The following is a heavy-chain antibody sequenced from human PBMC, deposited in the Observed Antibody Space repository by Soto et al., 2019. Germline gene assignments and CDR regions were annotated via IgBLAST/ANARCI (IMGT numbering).Heavy chain of an antibody. CDR2: ISSSSSYT. D-gene: IGHD2-15*01. Sequence: GGSLRLSCAASGFTFSDYYMSWIRQAPGKGLEWVSYISSSSSYTNYADSVKGRFTISRDNAKNSLYLQMNSLRAEDTAVYYCAREVTRRDKDFDYWGQGTLVTVSS. V-gene: IGHV3-11*06. J-gene: IGHJ4*02. CDR3: AREVTRRDKDFDY. CDR1: GFTFSDYY.